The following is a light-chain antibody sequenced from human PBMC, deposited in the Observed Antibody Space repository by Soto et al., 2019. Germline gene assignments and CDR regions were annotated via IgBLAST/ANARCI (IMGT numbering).Light chain of an antibody. J-gene: IGKJ3*01. CDR3: QQYYSSPFT. Sequence: DIVMTQSPDSLAVSLGERATINCKSSQTVLYSSNDKNYLAWYQQKPGQPPKLLLYWASTRESGVPDRFSGSGSGTEFTLTISSLQAADVAVYYCQQYYSSPFTFGPGTKVEIK. CDR2: WAS. V-gene: IGKV4-1*01. CDR1: QTVLYSSNDKNY.